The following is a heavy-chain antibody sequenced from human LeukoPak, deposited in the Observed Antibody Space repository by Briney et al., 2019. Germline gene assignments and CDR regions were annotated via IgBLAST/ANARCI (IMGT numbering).Heavy chain of an antibody. CDR1: GGSISSNDYY. V-gene: IGHV4-39*07. Sequence: SETLSLTCTVSGGSISSNDYYWDWIRQPPGMGLEYIGSIYYSGSTYYSPSLKSRVTISLDTSKNQFSLRLSSVTAADTAVYFCARRKGGYTYGYADYWGQGTMVTVSS. D-gene: IGHD5-18*01. CDR2: IYYSGST. CDR3: ARRKGGYTYGYADY. J-gene: IGHJ4*02.